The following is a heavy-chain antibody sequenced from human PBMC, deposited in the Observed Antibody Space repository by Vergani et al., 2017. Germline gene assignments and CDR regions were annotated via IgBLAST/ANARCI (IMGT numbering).Heavy chain of an antibody. CDR1: GFTLSNYD. D-gene: IGHD3-16*01. J-gene: IGHJ4*02. Sequence: QVQLVESGGGVVQRGGSLRLSCATSGFTLSNYDMQWIRQGPGKGLEFVAFIQFDGINQYYADSVKGRFTLSRDCSKNTLYLQMNSLRTDDTATYYCAKHFRGWGIDYWGQGTQVIVSS. CDR3: AKHFRGWGIDY. V-gene: IGHV3-30*02. CDR2: IQFDGINQ.